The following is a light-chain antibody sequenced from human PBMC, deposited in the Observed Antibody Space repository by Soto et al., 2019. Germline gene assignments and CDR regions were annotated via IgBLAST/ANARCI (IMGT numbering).Light chain of an antibody. V-gene: IGLV2-14*01. Sequence: QSALTQPASVSGSRGRSITISCTGTSTDIGTYNSVSWYQHHPGKAPKLLIFEVIDRPSGVSDRFSGSKSGNTASLTISSLQFEDEADYYCCSYTTTYTLVFGGGTKLTVL. CDR2: EVI. CDR1: STDIGTYNS. CDR3: CSYTTTYTLV. J-gene: IGLJ3*02.